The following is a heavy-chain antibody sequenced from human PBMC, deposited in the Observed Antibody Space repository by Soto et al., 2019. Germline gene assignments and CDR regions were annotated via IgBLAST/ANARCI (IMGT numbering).Heavy chain of an antibody. V-gene: IGHV3-23*01. CDR3: AKKVPGSTSRPDYWYFDL. CDR1: GFTFINYA. Sequence: EVQLLESGGGLVQPGGSLRLSCAGSGFTFINYAMNWVRQAPGKGLEWFSTISGGGDAPFFADSVRGRFTISRDNSKNTVTLQMNNLGVDDTAVYFCAKKVPGSTSRPDYWYFDLWGRGTLVTVSS. CDR2: ISGGGDAP. J-gene: IGHJ2*01. D-gene: IGHD3-10*01.